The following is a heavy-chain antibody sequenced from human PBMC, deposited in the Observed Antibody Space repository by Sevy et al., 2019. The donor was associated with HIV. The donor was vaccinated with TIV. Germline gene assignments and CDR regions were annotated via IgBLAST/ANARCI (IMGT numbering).Heavy chain of an antibody. CDR1: GFTFSSYG. J-gene: IGHJ1*01. D-gene: IGHD6-13*01. V-gene: IGHV3-30*18. Sequence: GGSLRLSCAASGFTFSSYGMHWVRQAPGKGLEWVAVISYDGSNKYYADSVKGRFTISRDNSKNTLYLQMNSLRAEDTAVYYCAKGSSGIAAARPAQHWGQGTLVTVSS. CDR2: ISYDGSNK. CDR3: AKGSSGIAAARPAQH.